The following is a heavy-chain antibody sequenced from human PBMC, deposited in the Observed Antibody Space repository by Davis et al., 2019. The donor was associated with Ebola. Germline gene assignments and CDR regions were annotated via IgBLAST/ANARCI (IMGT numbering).Heavy chain of an antibody. Sequence: GESLKISCRVSGFSFEDYAINWIRQAPGKGLEWVGLIRSTRFGGTPEFAASVEGRFTISRDDSNSIAYLQLNSLKTEDTAVYYCTRSYSAGYYGWYFDFWGQGTLVTVSS. CDR2: IRSTRFGGTP. J-gene: IGHJ4*02. D-gene: IGHD1-26*01. V-gene: IGHV3-49*03. CDR3: TRSYSAGYYGWYFDF. CDR1: GFSFEDYA.